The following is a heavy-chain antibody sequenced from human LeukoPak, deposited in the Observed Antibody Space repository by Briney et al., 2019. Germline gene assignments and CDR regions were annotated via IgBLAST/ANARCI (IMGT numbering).Heavy chain of an antibody. J-gene: IGHJ4*02. CDR1: GFTLSHYY. CDR3: ARAKYSYGYGAGYYFDY. Sequence: GGSLRLSCAASGFTLSHYYMTWIRQAPGKGLEWLSCISSSGDTIYYADSVKGRFTVSRDNAENSLYLQMNSLRAEDTAVYYCARAKYSYGYGAGYYFDYWGQGTLVTVSS. CDR2: ISSSGDTI. V-gene: IGHV3-11*01. D-gene: IGHD5-18*01.